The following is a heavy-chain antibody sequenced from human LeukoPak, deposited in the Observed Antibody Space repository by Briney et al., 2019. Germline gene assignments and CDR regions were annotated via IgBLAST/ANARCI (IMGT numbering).Heavy chain of an antibody. V-gene: IGHV3-74*01. D-gene: IGHD5-24*01. CDR3: ARDATESVATIYPPNFDY. CDR1: GLTLSNYW. CDR2: MNSDGSGT. J-gene: IGHJ4*02. Sequence: PGGSLRLSCAASGLTLSNYWMHWVRQAPGKGLVWVSRMNSDGSGTSYADSVKGRFTISRDNAKNSLYLQMNSLRAEDTAVYYCARDATESVATIYPPNFDYWGQGTLVTVSS.